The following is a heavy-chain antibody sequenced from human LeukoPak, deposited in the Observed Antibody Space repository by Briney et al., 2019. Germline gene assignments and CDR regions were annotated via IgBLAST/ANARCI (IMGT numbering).Heavy chain of an antibody. Sequence: GGSLRLSCAASGFTFSSYSMNWVRQAPGKGLEWVSSISSSSSYIYYPDSVKGRFTISRDNAKNSLYLQMNSLRAEDTAVYYCAKFIAAPFYFDYWGQGTLVTVSS. J-gene: IGHJ4*02. CDR1: GFTFSSYS. CDR3: AKFIAAPFYFDY. CDR2: ISSSSSYI. D-gene: IGHD6-13*01. V-gene: IGHV3-21*01.